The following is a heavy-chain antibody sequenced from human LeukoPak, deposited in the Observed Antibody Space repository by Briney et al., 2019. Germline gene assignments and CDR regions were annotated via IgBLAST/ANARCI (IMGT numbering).Heavy chain of an antibody. CDR3: ARGSVGGELAY. D-gene: IGHD3-16*01. V-gene: IGHV3-13*05. Sequence: GGSLRLSCAASGFTFSSYDMHWVRQATGKGLEWVSSIGTASGPYYSGSVKGRFTISRENAKNSLYLQMKSMLGGDDTVDYCARGSVGGELAYWGQGTLVTVSS. CDR1: GFTFSSYD. J-gene: IGHJ4*02. CDR2: IGTASGP.